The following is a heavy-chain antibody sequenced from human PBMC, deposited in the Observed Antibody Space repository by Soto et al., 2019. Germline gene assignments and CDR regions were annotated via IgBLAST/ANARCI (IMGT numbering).Heavy chain of an antibody. CDR1: GGSISSYY. J-gene: IGHJ3*02. CDR3: ARQREPGTGKPASYAFDI. D-gene: IGHD7-27*01. CDR2: IYYSGST. V-gene: IGHV4-59*08. Sequence: SETLSLTCTVSGGSISSYYWSWIRQPPGKGLEWIGYIYYSGSTNYNPSLKSRVTISVDTSKNQFSLKLSPLTAADTAVYYCARQREPGTGKPASYAFDIWGQGTMVTVSS.